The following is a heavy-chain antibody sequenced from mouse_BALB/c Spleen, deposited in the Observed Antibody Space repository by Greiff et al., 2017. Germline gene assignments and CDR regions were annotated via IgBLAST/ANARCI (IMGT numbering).Heavy chain of an antibody. CDR2: ISSGGSYT. V-gene: IGHV5-6-4*01. J-gene: IGHJ1*01. D-gene: IGHD2-2*01. CDR1: GFTFSSYT. CDR3: TREGNGYDGYWYFDV. Sequence: EVQLVESGGGLVKPGGSLKLSCAASGFTFSSYTMSWVRQTPEKRLEWVATISSGGSYTYYPDSVKGRFTISRDNAKNTLYLQMSSLKSEDTAMYYCTREGNGYDGYWYFDVWGAGTTVTVSS.